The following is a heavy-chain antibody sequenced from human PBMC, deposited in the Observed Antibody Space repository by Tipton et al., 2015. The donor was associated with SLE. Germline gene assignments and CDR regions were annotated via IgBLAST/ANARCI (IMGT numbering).Heavy chain of an antibody. CDR2: IYYSGST. Sequence: TLSLTCAVYGGSFSGYYWSWIRQPPGKGLEWIGSIYYSGSTYYNPSLKSRVTLSVDTSKNQFSLKLSSVTAADTAVYYCARDLGSSSDAFDIWGQGTMVTVSS. CDR3: ARDLGSSSDAFDI. V-gene: IGHV4-34*01. CDR1: GGSFSGYY. D-gene: IGHD6-6*01. J-gene: IGHJ3*02.